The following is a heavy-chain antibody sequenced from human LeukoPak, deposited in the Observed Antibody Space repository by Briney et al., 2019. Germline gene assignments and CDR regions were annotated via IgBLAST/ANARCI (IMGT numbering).Heavy chain of an antibody. Sequence: GGSLRLSCAASGFIFSSYGMNWVRQAPGKGLEWVAFIRYDGSNKYYADSVKGRFTISRDNSKNTLYLQMNSLRAEDTAVYYCAKIPISLRYFDHDYWGQGTLVTVSS. V-gene: IGHV3-30*02. D-gene: IGHD3-9*01. CDR1: GFIFSSYG. CDR3: AKIPISLRYFDHDY. CDR2: IRYDGSNK. J-gene: IGHJ4*02.